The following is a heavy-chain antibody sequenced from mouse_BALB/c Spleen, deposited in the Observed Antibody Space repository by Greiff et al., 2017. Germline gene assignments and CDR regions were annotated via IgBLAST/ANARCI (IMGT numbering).Heavy chain of an antibody. CDR1: GYSITSDYA. J-gene: IGHJ3*01. Sequence: EVQLQQSGPGLVKPSQSLSLTCTVTGYSITSDYAWNWIRQFPGNKLEWMGYISYSGSTSYNPSLKSRISITRDTSKNQFFLQLNSVTTEDTATYYGARCYYGSPFAYWGQGTLVTVSA. CDR2: ISYSGST. D-gene: IGHD1-2*01. CDR3: ARCYYGSPFAY. V-gene: IGHV3-2*02.